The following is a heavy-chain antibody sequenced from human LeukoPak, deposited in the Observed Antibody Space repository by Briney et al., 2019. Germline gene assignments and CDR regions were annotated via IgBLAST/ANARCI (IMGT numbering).Heavy chain of an antibody. V-gene: IGHV3-30*18. CDR1: GLTFSSYG. J-gene: IGHJ4*02. CDR2: ISYDGSNK. Sequence: GESLRLSCAASGLTFSSYGMHWVRQAPGKGLEWVAVISYDGSNKYYADSVKGRFTISRDNSKNTLYLQMNSLRAEDTAVYYCAKLDWGAWEVGYWGQGTLVTVSS. CDR3: AKLDWGAWEVGY. D-gene: IGHD1-26*01.